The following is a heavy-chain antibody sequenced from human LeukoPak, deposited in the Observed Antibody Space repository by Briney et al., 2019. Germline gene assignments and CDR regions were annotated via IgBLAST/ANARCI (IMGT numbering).Heavy chain of an antibody. CDR1: GYSFTSYW. V-gene: IGHV5-51*01. CDR2: IYPCDSDT. Sequence: GESLKISCKGSGYSFTSYWIGWVRQMPGKGLGWMGIIYPCDSDTRYSPSFQGQVTISSDKSISTAYLQWSSLKASDTAMYYCARHSAYYDSSGYYPNWFDPWGQGTLVTVSS. J-gene: IGHJ5*02. CDR3: ARHSAYYDSSGYYPNWFDP. D-gene: IGHD3-22*01.